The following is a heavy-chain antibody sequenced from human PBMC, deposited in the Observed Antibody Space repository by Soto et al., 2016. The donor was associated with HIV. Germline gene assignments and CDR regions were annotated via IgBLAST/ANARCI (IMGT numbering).Heavy chain of an antibody. D-gene: IGHD5-12*01. J-gene: IGHJ4*02. Sequence: QVQLQQWGAGLLKPSETLSLTCVVYGGSFSGDYWSWIRQPPGKGLGWIGEINHSGSTNYNPSLKSRVTISVDTSKNQFSLKLSSVTAADTAVYYCARVVLRDGYNYSDFDYWGQGTLVTVSS. CDR3: ARVVLRDGYNYSDFDY. CDR1: GGSFSGDY. CDR2: INHSGST. V-gene: IGHV4-34*01.